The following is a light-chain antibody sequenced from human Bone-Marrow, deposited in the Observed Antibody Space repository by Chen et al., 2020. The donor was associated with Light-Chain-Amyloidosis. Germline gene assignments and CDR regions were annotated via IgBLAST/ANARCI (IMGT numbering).Light chain of an antibody. Sequence: AIQMTQSPSSLSASVGDRVTITCRASQGIRNDLAWYQQKPEKAPKLLIYAASSLQSGVPSRFSGSGSDTDFTLTISSLQPEDFATYYCLQDYSYPRTFGPGTKVDFK. CDR1: QGIRND. CDR2: AAS. J-gene: IGKJ3*01. CDR3: LQDYSYPRT. V-gene: IGKV1-6*01.